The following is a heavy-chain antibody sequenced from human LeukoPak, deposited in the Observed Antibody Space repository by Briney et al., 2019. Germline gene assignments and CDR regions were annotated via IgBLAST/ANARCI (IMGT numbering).Heavy chain of an antibody. Sequence: PGGSLRLSCAASGFTFSSHGMSWVRQAPGKGLEWVSTISGSGDNTYYLDSVKGRFTISRDNAKNLLYLQMNSLRAEDTAVYYCARDGHPGYSSGFPDYWGQGTLVTVSS. CDR3: ARDGHPGYSSGFPDY. J-gene: IGHJ4*02. CDR2: ISGSGDNT. CDR1: GFTFSSHG. D-gene: IGHD6-19*01. V-gene: IGHV3-21*01.